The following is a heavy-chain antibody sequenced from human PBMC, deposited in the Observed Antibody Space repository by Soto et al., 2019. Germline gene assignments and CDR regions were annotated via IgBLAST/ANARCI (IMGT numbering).Heavy chain of an antibody. V-gene: IGHV3-30*18. J-gene: IGHJ4*02. CDR3: AEPIQLWLYYFVY. CDR1: GFTFSSYG. Sequence: QVQLVESGGGVVQPGRSLRLSCAASGFTFSSYGMHWVRQAPGKGLEWVAVISYDGSNKYYADSVKGRFTISRDNSKNTLYLQMNSLRAEDTAVYYCAEPIQLWLYYFVYWGQGTLVTVSS. CDR2: ISYDGSNK. D-gene: IGHD5-18*01.